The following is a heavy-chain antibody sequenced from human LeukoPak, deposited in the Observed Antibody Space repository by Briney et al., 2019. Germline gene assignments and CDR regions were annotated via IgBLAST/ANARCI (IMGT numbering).Heavy chain of an antibody. CDR3: ARDGLAAATFHWFDP. D-gene: IGHD6-25*01. V-gene: IGHV1-46*01. CDR2: INPSGGST. J-gene: IGHJ5*02. CDR1: GYTFTSYY. Sequence: ASVKVSCKASGYTFTSYYMHWVRQAPGQGLEWMGIINPSGGSTSYAQNFQGRVTMTRDTSTSTVYMELSSLRSEDTAVYYCARDGLAAATFHWFDPWGQGTLVTASS.